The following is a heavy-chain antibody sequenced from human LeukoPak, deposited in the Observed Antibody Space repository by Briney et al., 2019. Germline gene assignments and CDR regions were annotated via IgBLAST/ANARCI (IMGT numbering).Heavy chain of an antibody. CDR3: ARGQWLASYYYGMDV. CDR1: GGPFSGYY. Sequence: PSETLSLTCAVYGGPFSGYYWSWIRQPPGKGLEWIGEINHSGSTNYNPSLKSRVTISVDTSKNQFSLKLSSVTAADTAVYYCARGQWLASYYYGMDVWGQGTTVTVSS. J-gene: IGHJ6*02. V-gene: IGHV4-34*01. D-gene: IGHD6-19*01. CDR2: INHSGST.